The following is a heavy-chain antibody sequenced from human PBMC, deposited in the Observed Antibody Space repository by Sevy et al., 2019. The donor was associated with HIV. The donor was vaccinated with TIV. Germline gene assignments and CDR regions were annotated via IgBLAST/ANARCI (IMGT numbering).Heavy chain of an antibody. CDR3: ARVETRNDYVWGSYRYTDPLVDY. Sequence: SETLSLTCAVYGGSFSGYYWSWIRQPPGKGLEWIGEINHSGSTNYNPSLKSRVTISVDTSKNQFSLKLSAVTAADTAVYYGARVETRNDYVWGSYRYTDPLVDYWGQGTLVTVSS. CDR2: INHSGST. CDR1: GGSFSGYY. J-gene: IGHJ4*02. D-gene: IGHD3-16*02. V-gene: IGHV4-34*01.